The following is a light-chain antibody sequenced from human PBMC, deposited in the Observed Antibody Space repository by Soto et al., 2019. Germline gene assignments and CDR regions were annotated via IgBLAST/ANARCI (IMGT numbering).Light chain of an antibody. J-gene: IGKJ1*01. CDR3: QQYANYPRT. Sequence: DIQMTQSPSTLSASVGDRVTITCRASQSISSWLAWYQQKPGKAPNLLIYKASSLESGVPSRFSGSGSGAEFTLTISSLRPDDFATYYCQQYANYPRTFGQGTRVEI. CDR2: KAS. CDR1: QSISSW. V-gene: IGKV1-5*03.